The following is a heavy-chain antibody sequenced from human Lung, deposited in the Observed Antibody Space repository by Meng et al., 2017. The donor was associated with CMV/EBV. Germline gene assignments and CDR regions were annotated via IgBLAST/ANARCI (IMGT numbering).Heavy chain of an antibody. J-gene: IGHJ6*02. D-gene: IGHD4-23*01. CDR2: ISWNSGSI. Sequence: SCAASGFTFDDYAMYWVRQAPGKGLEWVSGISWNSGSIGYADSVKGRFTISRDSAKNSLYLQMNSLRAEDAALYYCAKDIGFGGNSLYGMDVWGQGTTVTVSS. CDR3: AKDIGFGGNSLYGMDV. V-gene: IGHV3-9*01. CDR1: GFTFDDYA.